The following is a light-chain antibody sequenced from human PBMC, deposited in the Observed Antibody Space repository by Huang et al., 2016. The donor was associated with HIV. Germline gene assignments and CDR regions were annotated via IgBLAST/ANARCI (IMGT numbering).Light chain of an antibody. CDR1: QNIDTF. CDR2: GSS. Sequence: DIQMTQSPSSLSASVGDRVTITCRSSQNIDTFLNWYQQKLGKAPKLLIYGSSILHSGVPSRFSASGTGTRFTLTIASLQPEDFATYYCEHSYNTPVFGPGTKVDI. J-gene: IGKJ3*01. V-gene: IGKV1-39*01. CDR3: EHSYNTPV.